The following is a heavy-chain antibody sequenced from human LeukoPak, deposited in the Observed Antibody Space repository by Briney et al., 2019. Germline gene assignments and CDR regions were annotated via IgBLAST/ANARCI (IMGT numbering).Heavy chain of an antibody. CDR1: GFTFSSYW. D-gene: IGHD2-2*01. V-gene: IGHV3-7*05. J-gene: IGHJ5*02. Sequence: GGSLRLSCAASGFTFSSYWMSWVRQAPGKGLEWVANIKHYLSEKSCLASLKRRFTISRDNAKNSLYLQMASLRAEGTAVYYCSIGYCSTSNCYGNWFDPWGQGTLVTVSS. CDR3: SIGYCSTSNCYGNWFDP. CDR2: IKHYLSEK.